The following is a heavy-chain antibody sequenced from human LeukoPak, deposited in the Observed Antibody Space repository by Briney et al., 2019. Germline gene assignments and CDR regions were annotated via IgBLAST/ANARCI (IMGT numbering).Heavy chain of an antibody. J-gene: IGHJ4*02. Sequence: ASVKVSCKASGYTFSSYGFSWVRQAPGQGLEWMGWINAYNGNTNYAQNLQGRVSMTTDTSTSTAYMELRSLRSDDTAVYYCARRQGTTLNFDYWGQGTLVTVSS. CDR2: INAYNGNT. V-gene: IGHV1-18*01. D-gene: IGHD1-1*01. CDR1: GYTFSSYG. CDR3: ARRQGTTLNFDY.